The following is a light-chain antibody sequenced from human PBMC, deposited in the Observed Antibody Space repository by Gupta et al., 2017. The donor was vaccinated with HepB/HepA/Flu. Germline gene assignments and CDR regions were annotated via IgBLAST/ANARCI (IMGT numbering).Light chain of an antibody. V-gene: IGKV4-1*01. CDR3: QQYHTTPYT. CDR1: QSVLYSSISKNY. CDR2: WAS. Sequence: DIVMTQSPDSLAVSLGERATINCKSSQSVLYSSISKNYLAGYQHKPGQPPRRLIYWASTRESGVPDRFSGSGSGTDFTLTISSLQAEDVAVYYCQQYHTTPYTFGQGTKLEIK. J-gene: IGKJ2*01.